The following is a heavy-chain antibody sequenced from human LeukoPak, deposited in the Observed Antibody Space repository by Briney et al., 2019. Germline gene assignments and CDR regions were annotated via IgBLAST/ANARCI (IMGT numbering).Heavy chain of an antibody. CDR1: GFTFSSYE. D-gene: IGHD2/OR15-2a*01. Sequence: PGGSLRLSCAASGFTFSSYEMSWVRQAPGKGLEWVSCISSSGSTIYYADSVKGRFTISRDNAKNSLYLHMNSLRAEDTAVYYCARDLDHDYLDNYFDYWGQGTLVTVSS. CDR3: ARDLDHDYLDNYFDY. V-gene: IGHV3-48*03. CDR2: ISSSGSTI. J-gene: IGHJ4*02.